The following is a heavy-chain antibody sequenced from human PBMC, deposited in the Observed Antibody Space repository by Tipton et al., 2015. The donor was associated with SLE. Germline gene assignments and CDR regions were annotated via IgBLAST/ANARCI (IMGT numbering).Heavy chain of an antibody. V-gene: IGHV4-34*01. J-gene: IGHJ4*02. Sequence: SRVTISVDTSKNQFSLKLSSVTAADTAVYYCARGGSYSSSWPRYWGQGTLVTVSS. CDR3: ARGGSYSSSWPRY. D-gene: IGHD6-6*01.